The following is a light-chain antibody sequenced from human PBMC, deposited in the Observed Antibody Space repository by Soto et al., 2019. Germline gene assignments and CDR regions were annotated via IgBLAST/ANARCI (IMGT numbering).Light chain of an antibody. CDR2: GAS. CDR1: QSVSSNY. Sequence: EIVLTQSPGTLSLSPGERDTLSCRASQSVSSNYLAWYQQKPGQAPRPLIYGASSRAAGFPYRFSGSGAGTDFTLIIFRLLPEDFAVYYCQQYCRSPWTFCEGIKV. V-gene: IGKV3-20*01. J-gene: IGKJ1*01. CDR3: QQYCRSPWT.